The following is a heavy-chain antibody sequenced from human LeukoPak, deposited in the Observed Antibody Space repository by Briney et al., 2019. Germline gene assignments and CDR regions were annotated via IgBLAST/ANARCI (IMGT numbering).Heavy chain of an antibody. Sequence: PSETLSLTCAVYGGSFSGYYWSWIRQPPGKGLEWIGEINHSGSTNYNPSLKSRVTISVDTSKNQFSLKLSSVTAADTAVYYCARAKSGFVDYWGQGTLVTVSS. J-gene: IGHJ4*02. CDR2: INHSGST. CDR1: GGSFSGYY. V-gene: IGHV4-34*01. D-gene: IGHD3-3*01. CDR3: ARAKSGFVDY.